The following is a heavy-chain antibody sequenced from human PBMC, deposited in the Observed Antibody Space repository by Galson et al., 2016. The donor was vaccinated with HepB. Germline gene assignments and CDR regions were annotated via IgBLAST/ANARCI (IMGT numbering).Heavy chain of an antibody. Sequence: QSGAEVKQPGESLRISCKASGYSFTSYWISWVRQMPGKGLEWMGRFDPGDTYTSYSPSFQGHITLSGDKSINTAYLQWNSLTASDTAMYYCARHDDRGLDSWGQGTLVTVSS. CDR1: GYSFTSYW. V-gene: IGHV5-10-1*01. J-gene: IGHJ5*01. CDR2: FDPGDTYT. CDR3: ARHDDRGLDS. D-gene: IGHD1-1*01.